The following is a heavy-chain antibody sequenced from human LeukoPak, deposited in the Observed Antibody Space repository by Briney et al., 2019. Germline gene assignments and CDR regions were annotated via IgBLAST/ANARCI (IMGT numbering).Heavy chain of an antibody. CDR2: ISYDGSNK. CDR3: ARDFIVVVPGYYMDV. Sequence: PGGSLRLSCAASGFTFSSYAMHWVRQAPGKGLEWVAAISYDGSNKYYADSVKGRFTISRDNSKNTLYLQMNSLRAEDTAVYYCARDFIVVVPGYYMDVWGKGTTVTVSS. CDR1: GFTFSSYA. D-gene: IGHD2-2*01. J-gene: IGHJ6*03. V-gene: IGHV3-30-3*01.